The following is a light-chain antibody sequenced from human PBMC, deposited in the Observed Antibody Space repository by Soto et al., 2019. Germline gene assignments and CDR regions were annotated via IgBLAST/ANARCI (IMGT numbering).Light chain of an antibody. CDR1: QSVRTY. CDR3: QHRSSWPLT. J-gene: IGKJ4*01. Sequence: EIVLTQSPATLSLSPGERATLSCRASQSVRTYLAWYQQKPGQAPRLLIHDVSDRATGIPARFSGSGSGTDFTLTISSLEPEDFAVYYCQHRSSWPLTFGGGTKVEIK. CDR2: DVS. V-gene: IGKV3-11*01.